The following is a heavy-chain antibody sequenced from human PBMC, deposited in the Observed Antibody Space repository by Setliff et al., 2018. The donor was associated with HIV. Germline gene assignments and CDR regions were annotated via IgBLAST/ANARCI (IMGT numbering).Heavy chain of an antibody. J-gene: IGHJ3*02. CDR1: GFTSSSYE. CDR2: ISSGSSTI. Sequence: GGSLRLSCAASGFTSSSYEMNWVRQAPGKGLEWLSYISSGSSTIYYADSVKGRFTISRDNAKNSLYLQMNSLRAEDAAIYYCAREADYDAFDIWGQGTMVTVSS. V-gene: IGHV3-48*03. CDR3: AREADYDAFDI. D-gene: IGHD4-17*01.